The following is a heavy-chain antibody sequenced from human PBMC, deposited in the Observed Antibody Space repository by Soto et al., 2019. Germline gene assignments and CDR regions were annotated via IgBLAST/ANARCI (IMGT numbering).Heavy chain of an antibody. V-gene: IGHV3-11*01. CDR2: ISTSSSTI. J-gene: IGHJ4*02. Sequence: QVQLVESGGGLVKPGGSLRLSCAASGFTFSDYYMSWIGQAPGKWLEWVSYISTSSSTINYADSVKGRSTISRDNAKNLLYLQMNSLRAEDTAVYYCARVSPPPDYWGQGTLVTVSS. CDR3: ARVSPPPDY. CDR1: GFTFSDYY.